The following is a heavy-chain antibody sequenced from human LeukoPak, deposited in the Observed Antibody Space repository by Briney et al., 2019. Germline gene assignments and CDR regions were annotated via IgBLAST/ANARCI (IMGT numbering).Heavy chain of an antibody. V-gene: IGHV4-59*08. CDR3: ARHLDIAASGTFDY. CDR1: GGSISSHH. Sequence: SETLSLTCTVSGGSISSHHWSWIRQPPGKGLEWIGYIYYSGSTNYKPSLKSRVSISVDTSKNQFSLKLTSVTAADTAVYYCARHLDIAASGTFDYWGQGTLVTVSS. CDR2: IYYSGST. J-gene: IGHJ4*02. D-gene: IGHD6-13*01.